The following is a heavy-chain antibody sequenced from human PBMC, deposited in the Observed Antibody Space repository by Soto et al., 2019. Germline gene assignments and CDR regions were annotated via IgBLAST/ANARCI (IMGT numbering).Heavy chain of an antibody. Sequence: PGGSLRLSCAASVFTFSTYVMHLVRQAPGKGLEWVAVISFDGRSKDYADSVKGRFTISRDNYKNTLYLQMNSLRAEDTAVYYCASPATGDYYGSGRAYHYFGLEVWGQGTTVTVSS. J-gene: IGHJ6*02. CDR3: ASPATGDYYGSGRAYHYFGLEV. CDR2: ISFDGRSK. D-gene: IGHD3-10*01. V-gene: IGHV3-30*03. CDR1: VFTFSTYV.